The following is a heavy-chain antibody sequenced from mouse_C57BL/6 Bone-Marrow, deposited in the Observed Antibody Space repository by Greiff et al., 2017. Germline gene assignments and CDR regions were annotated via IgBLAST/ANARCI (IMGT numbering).Heavy chain of an antibody. D-gene: IGHD1-1*01. CDR3: ACDYCGSRWGY. CDR1: GYTFTSYW. CDR2: IDPSDSYT. V-gene: IGHV1-59*01. Sequence: VQLQQPGAELVRPGTSVKLSCKASGYTFTSYWMHWVKQRPGQGLEWIGVIDPSDSYTNYNQKFKGKATLTVDTSSSTAYMPLSSLTSEDSAVYYCACDYCGSRWGYWGQGTTLTVSS. J-gene: IGHJ2*01.